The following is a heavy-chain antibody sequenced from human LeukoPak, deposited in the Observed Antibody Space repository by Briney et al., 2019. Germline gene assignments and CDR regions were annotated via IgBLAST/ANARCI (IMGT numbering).Heavy chain of an antibody. J-gene: IGHJ4*02. CDR3: AREHSSSWDQFDY. V-gene: IGHV1-18*01. CDR1: GYSFVGYG. Sequence: ASVKVSCKASGYSFVGYGITWVRQAPGQGPEWMGWFNPENGNTNYAQKVQGRVTMTADTSTSTSYMELRSLRSDDTAVYHCAREHSSSWDQFDYWGQGTLVTVSS. CDR2: FNPENGNT. D-gene: IGHD6-13*01.